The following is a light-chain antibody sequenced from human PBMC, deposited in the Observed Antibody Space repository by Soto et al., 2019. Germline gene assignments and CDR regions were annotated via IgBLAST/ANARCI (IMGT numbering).Light chain of an antibody. Sequence: EIVLTQSPGTLSLSPGERATLSCRASQSVSSSYLAWYQQKPGQAPRLLIYSASSRATGIPDRFSGSGSGTDFTLTISRLEPEDFAVYYCKQYGSSHPRFTFGPGTKVDIK. V-gene: IGKV3-20*01. CDR3: KQYGSSHPRFT. J-gene: IGKJ3*01. CDR2: SAS. CDR1: QSVSSSY.